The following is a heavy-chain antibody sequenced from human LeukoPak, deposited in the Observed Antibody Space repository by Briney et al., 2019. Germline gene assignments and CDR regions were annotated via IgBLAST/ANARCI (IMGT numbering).Heavy chain of an antibody. CDR2: ISYDENNK. CDR3: ARDLTTGGYFDY. D-gene: IGHD4/OR15-4a*01. CDR1: GFTFSSYA. Sequence: GGSLRLSCAASGFTFSSYAMHWVRQAPGKGLEWVAVISYDENNKYYADSVKGRFTISRDNPKNTLYLQMNSPRAEDTAVYYCARDLTTGGYFDYWGQGTLVTVSS. J-gene: IGHJ4*02. V-gene: IGHV3-30-3*01.